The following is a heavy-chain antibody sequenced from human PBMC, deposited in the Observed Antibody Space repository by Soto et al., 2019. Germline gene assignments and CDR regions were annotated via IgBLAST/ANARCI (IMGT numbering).Heavy chain of an antibody. V-gene: IGHV1-3*01. J-gene: IGHJ4*02. CDR2: INAGNGNT. D-gene: IGHD1-26*01. CDR3: ARVGDSGSIVDY. CDR1: GYTFTSYA. Sequence: QVQLVQSGAEVKKPGASVKVSCKASGYTFTSYAMHWVRQAPGQRLEWMGWINAGNGNTKYSQKFQGRVTITRDTSASTAYMELSSLRSEDTSVYYFARVGDSGSIVDYWGQGTLVTVSS.